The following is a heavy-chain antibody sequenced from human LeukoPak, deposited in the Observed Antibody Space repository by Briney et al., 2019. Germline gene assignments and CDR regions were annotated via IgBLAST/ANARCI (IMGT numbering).Heavy chain of an antibody. CDR1: GGSISSYY. V-gene: IGHV4-59*01. J-gene: IGHJ3*02. Sequence: PSETLSLTCTVSGGSISSYYWSWIRQPPGKGLEWIGYIYYSGSTNYNPSLKSRVTISVDTSKNQFSLKLSSVTAADTAVYYCARDESIAAAGSYDAFDIWGQGTMVTVSS. CDR2: IYYSGST. D-gene: IGHD6-13*01. CDR3: ARDESIAAAGSYDAFDI.